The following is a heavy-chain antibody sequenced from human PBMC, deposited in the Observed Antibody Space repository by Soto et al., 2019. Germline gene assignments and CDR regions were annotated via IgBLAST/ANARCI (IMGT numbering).Heavy chain of an antibody. CDR3: ARVVPAATRHIDY. J-gene: IGHJ4*02. CDR2: ISSSSTTI. Sequence: EVQLVESGGGLVQPGGSLRLSCAASGFTFSSYSMNWVRQAPGKGLEWVSYISSSSTTIYYADSVKGRFTISRDNAKNSLYLQMNSLRDEHTAVYYCARVVPAATRHIDYWGQGTLVTVAS. V-gene: IGHV3-48*02. D-gene: IGHD2-2*01. CDR1: GFTFSSYS.